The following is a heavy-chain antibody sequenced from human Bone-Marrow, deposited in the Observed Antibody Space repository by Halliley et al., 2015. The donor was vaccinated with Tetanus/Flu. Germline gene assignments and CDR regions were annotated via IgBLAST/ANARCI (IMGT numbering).Heavy chain of an antibody. Sequence: WVGLIYPGDSQTRYNPSLQGPVSISADMSLTTTYLHWNRLKASDTAIYYCARYGQPRNYYSGLDVWGQGTTVTVSS. CDR2: IYPGDSQT. V-gene: IGHV5-51*01. CDR3: ARYGQPRNYYSGLDV. D-gene: IGHD3-10*01. J-gene: IGHJ6*02.